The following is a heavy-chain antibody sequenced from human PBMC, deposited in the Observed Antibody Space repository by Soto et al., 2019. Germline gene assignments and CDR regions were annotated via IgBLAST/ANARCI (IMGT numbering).Heavy chain of an antibody. CDR1: GYTFTSNT. J-gene: IGHJ6*02. CDR2: INAGNGDT. D-gene: IGHD4-17*01. CDR3: ARASLTTVVTNYYYYGMDV. Sequence: ASVKVSCKASGYTFTSNTMHWVRQAPGQRLEWMGWINAGNGDTNYAQKFQGRVTITADESTSTAYMELSSLRSEDTAVYYCARASLTTVVTNYYYYGMDVWGQGTTVTVSS. V-gene: IGHV1-3*01.